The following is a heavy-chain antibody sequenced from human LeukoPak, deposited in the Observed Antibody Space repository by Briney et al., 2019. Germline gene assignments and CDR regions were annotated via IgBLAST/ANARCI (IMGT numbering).Heavy chain of an antibody. CDR1: GGSISSYY. J-gene: IGHJ6*03. V-gene: IGHV4-59*01. CDR3: TVTTLSYYYYYMDV. CDR2: IYYSGST. Sequence: SETLSLTCTVSGGSISSYYWSWIRQPPGKGLEWIGYIYYSGSTNYNPPLKSRVTISVDTSKNQFSLKLSSVTAADTAVYYCTVTTLSYYYYYMDVWGKGTTVTVSS. D-gene: IGHD4-17*01.